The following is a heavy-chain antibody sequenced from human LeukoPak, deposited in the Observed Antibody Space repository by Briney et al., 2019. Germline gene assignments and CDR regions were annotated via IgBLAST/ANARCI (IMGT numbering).Heavy chain of an antibody. CDR3: AKDLLIAARRPYYFDY. D-gene: IGHD6-6*01. V-gene: IGHV3-23*01. CDR1: GFTFSSYA. J-gene: IGHJ4*02. CDR2: ISGSGSST. Sequence: PGGSLRLSCAASGFTFSSYAMSWVRQAPGKGLEWVSAISGSGSSTYYADSVKGRFTISRDNSKNTLYLQMNSLRAEDTAVYYCAKDLLIAARRPYYFDYWGQGTLVTVSS.